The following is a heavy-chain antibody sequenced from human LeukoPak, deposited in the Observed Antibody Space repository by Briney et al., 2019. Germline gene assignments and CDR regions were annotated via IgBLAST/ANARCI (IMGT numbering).Heavy chain of an antibody. J-gene: IGHJ4*02. V-gene: IGHV3-30*18. D-gene: IGHD3-16*01. CDR2: ISYDGSNK. Sequence: GGSLRLSFAASGFTFSSYGMHWVRQAPGKGLEWVAVISYDGSNKYYADSVKGRFTISRDNAKNSLYLQMNSLRAEDTAVYYCAKVPHSWGLFDSWGQGTLVTVSS. CDR1: GFTFSSYG. CDR3: AKVPHSWGLFDS.